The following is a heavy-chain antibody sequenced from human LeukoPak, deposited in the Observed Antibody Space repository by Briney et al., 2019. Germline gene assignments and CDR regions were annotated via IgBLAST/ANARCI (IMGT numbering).Heavy chain of an antibody. V-gene: IGHV3-48*04. CDR1: GFTFDTYA. Sequence: GSLRLSCAASGFTFDTYAMHWVRQAPGKGLEWVSYITTSSSTIYYADSIKGRFSISRDNAKNALYLQMNSLRAEDTAVYYCASGARKYYYDSSGYFDYWGQGTLVTVSS. D-gene: IGHD3-22*01. CDR2: ITTSSSTI. CDR3: ASGARKYYYDSSGYFDY. J-gene: IGHJ4*02.